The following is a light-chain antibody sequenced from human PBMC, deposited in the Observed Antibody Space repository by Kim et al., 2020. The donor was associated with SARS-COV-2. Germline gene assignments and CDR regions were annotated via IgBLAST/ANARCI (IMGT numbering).Light chain of an antibody. CDR3: QQYNNWPLT. CDR2: GAS. J-gene: IGKJ4*01. CDR1: QSVSGN. V-gene: IGKV3-15*01. Sequence: ETVMTQSPATLSVSPGERATLSCRASQSVSGNLAWYQQKLGQAPRLIIFGASARATGLPARFSGSGSGTEFTLTISSLQSEDFAIYYCQQYNNWPLTFGGGTRVEIK.